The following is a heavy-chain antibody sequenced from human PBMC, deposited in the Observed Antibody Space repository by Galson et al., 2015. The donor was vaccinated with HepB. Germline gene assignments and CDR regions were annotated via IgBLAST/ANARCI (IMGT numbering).Heavy chain of an antibody. Sequence: CAISGDSVSSNSAAWNWIRQSPSRGLEWLGRTYYRSKWYNDYAVSVKSRITINPDTSKNQFSLQLNSVTPEDTAVYYCARDSVTTEYCYYYYGMDVWGQGTTVTVSS. CDR3: ARDSVTTEYCYYYYGMDV. V-gene: IGHV6-1*01. CDR2: TYYRSKWYN. CDR1: GDSVSSNSAA. J-gene: IGHJ6*02. D-gene: IGHD4-17*01.